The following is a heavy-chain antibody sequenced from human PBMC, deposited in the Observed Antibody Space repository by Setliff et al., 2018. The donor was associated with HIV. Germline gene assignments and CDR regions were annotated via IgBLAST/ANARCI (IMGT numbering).Heavy chain of an antibody. CDR3: ARECYRSGGYYSGWKYYYMDV. D-gene: IGHD2-15*01. CDR1: GDSSSNDY. V-gene: IGHV4-4*08. Sequence: TSETLSLTCTVSGDSSSNDYWTWVRQPPGKGLEWIGNIHTSGTTKYNPSLNSRVTISVDMSKSQFSLRLSSVTAADTAMYYCARECYRSGGYYSGWKYYYMDVWGKGTTVTVSS. CDR2: IHTSGTT. J-gene: IGHJ6*03.